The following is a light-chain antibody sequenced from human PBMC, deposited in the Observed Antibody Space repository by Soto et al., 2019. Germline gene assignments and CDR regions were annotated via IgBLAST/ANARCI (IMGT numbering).Light chain of an antibody. CDR2: GAS. J-gene: IGKJ4*01. CDR1: QSVSSSY. Sequence: EIVLTQSPGTLSLSPGERATLSCRASQSVSSSYLAWYQQKPGQAPRLLIYGASSRATGIPDRFSGSGSGTDFTLTITRVEPADFAVYYCQQYGSSPLTFGGGTKVEIK. CDR3: QQYGSSPLT. V-gene: IGKV3-20*01.